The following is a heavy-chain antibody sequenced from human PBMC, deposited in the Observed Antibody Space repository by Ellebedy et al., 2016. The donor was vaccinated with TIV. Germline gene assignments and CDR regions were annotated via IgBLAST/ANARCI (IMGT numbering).Heavy chain of an antibody. J-gene: IGHJ4*02. D-gene: IGHD6-6*01. V-gene: IGHV1-2*02. CDR2: IYPSSSGT. Sequence: ASVQVSCKASGYTFTAYHIHWVRQAPGQGVEWMGWIYPSSSGTNYAQKFQDRVTMTSDTSTRAAYMELSSLRSDDTAVYYCAALPYISTSSAYWGQGTLVTVSS. CDR3: AALPYISTSSAY. CDR1: GYTFTAYH.